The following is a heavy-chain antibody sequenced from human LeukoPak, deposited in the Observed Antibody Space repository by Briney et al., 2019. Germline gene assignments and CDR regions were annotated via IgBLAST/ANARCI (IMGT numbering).Heavy chain of an antibody. CDR2: IYYSGST. CDR1: GGSISSYY. CDR3: AGRAYCGGDCYDTLDY. D-gene: IGHD2-21*02. Sequence: SETLSLTCTVSGGSISSYYWSWIRQPPGKGLEWIGYIYYSGSTNYNPSLKSRVTISVDTSKNQFSLKLSSVTAADTAVYYCAGRAYCGGDCYDTLDYWGQGTLVTVSS. V-gene: IGHV4-59*08. J-gene: IGHJ4*02.